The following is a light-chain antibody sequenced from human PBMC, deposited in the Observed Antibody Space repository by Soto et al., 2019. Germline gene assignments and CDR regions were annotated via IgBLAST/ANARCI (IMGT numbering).Light chain of an antibody. V-gene: IGLV2-11*01. CDR2: AVN. J-gene: IGLJ1*01. CDR3: CSYAGIYTYV. Sequence: QSVLTQPRSVSGSPGQSVTISCTGTSSDVGGYNYVSWYQQHPGKAPKLMIYAVNARPSGVPDRFSGSKSGNTASLTISGLQAEDEADYYCCSYAGIYTYVFGTGTKLTVL. CDR1: SSDVGGYNY.